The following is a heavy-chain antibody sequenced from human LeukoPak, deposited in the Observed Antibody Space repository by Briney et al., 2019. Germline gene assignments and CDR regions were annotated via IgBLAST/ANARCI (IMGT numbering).Heavy chain of an antibody. J-gene: IGHJ4*02. V-gene: IGHV3-9*01. CDR3: GPNPDSLH. CDR1: GFIFNNCV. Sequence: PGRSLRLSCAVSGFIFNNCVMHWVRQPPGKGLEWVSGISRNSGSTDYADSVKGRFTISRDNAKNSLYLQMNSLRVEDTAFYTSGPNPDSLHWGQGALVTVSS. D-gene: IGHD1-14*01. CDR2: ISRNSGST.